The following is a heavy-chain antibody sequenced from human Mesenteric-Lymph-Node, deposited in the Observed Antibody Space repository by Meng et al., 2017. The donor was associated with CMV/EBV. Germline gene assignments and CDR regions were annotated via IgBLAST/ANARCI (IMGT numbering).Heavy chain of an antibody. CDR3: AKDQSGTAMVGNFDY. D-gene: IGHD5-18*01. J-gene: IGHJ4*02. Sequence: GESLKISCATSGFGFSGYGMHWVRQAPGKGLEWVPFIRGDGSNKYYADSVKGRFTISRDNSKNTLYLQMNSLRPEDTAVYYCAKDQSGTAMVGNFDYWGQGTLVTVSS. CDR1: GFGFSGYG. CDR2: IRGDGSNK. V-gene: IGHV3-30*02.